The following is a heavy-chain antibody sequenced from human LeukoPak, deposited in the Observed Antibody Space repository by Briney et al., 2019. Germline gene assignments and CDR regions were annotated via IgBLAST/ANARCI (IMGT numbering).Heavy chain of an antibody. CDR1: GFTFSSYG. CDR2: ISYDGSNK. V-gene: IGHV3-30*18. J-gene: IGHJ6*04. D-gene: IGHD4-17*01. CDR3: AKDSYGDYLSWRYYYYGMDV. Sequence: GRSLRLSCAASGFTFSSYGMHWVRQAPGKGLEWVSVISYDGSNKYYANSVKGRFTISRDNSKNTLYLQMNSLRAEDTAVYYCAKDSYGDYLSWRYYYYGMDVWGKGTTVTVSS.